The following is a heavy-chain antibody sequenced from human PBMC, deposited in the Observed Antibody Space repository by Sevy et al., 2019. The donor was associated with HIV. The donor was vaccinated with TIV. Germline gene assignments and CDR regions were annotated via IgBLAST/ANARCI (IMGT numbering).Heavy chain of an antibody. CDR3: AKPNWNFRADWFDT. D-gene: IGHD1-7*01. V-gene: IGHV3-23*01. CDR1: GLTSGAFA. CDR2: ISGSGGLT. Sequence: GGSLRLSCKVTGLTSGAFAMSWVRQTPGKGLEWISSISGSGGLTHYADSVKGRFTISRDKSKGTVDLEMNSLRGDDTAVYYCAKPNWNFRADWFDTWGQVTLVTVSS. J-gene: IGHJ5*02.